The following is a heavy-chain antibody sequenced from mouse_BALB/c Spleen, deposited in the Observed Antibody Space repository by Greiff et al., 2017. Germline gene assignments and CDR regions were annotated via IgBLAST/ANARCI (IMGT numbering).Heavy chain of an antibody. CDR3: TRVYYGNYNAMDY. CDR1: GFTFSSYT. V-gene: IGHV5-6-4*01. Sequence: EVKLVESGGGLVKPGGSLKLSCAASGFTFSSYTMSWVRQTPEKRLEWVATISSGGSYTYYPDSVKGRFTISRDNAKNTLYLQMSSLKSEDTAMYYCTRVYYGNYNAMDYWGQGTSVTVSS. D-gene: IGHD2-1*01. CDR2: ISSGGSYT. J-gene: IGHJ4*01.